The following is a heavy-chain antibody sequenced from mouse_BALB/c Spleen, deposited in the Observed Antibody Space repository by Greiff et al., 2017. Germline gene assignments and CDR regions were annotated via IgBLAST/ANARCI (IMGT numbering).Heavy chain of an antibody. Sequence: QVQLQQSGAELAKPGASVKMSCKASGYTFTSYWLHWVKQRPGQGLEWIGYINPSTGYTEYNQKFKDKATLTADKSSSTAYMQLGSLTSEDSAVYYCARAYYERSYIFAYWGQGTLVTVS. CDR1: GYTFTSYW. D-gene: IGHD1-1*01. V-gene: IGHV1-7*01. J-gene: IGHJ3*01. CDR2: INPSTGYT. CDR3: ARAYYERSYIFAY.